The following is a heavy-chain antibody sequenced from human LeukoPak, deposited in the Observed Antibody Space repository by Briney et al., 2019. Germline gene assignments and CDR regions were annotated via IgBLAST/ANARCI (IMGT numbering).Heavy chain of an antibody. Sequence: GGSLRLSCAASGFRISSYVMSWVRQAPGKGLEYVSSIDGSDGASYYADSVKGRFTISRDNSKNTLFLQMNSLRVEDTAVYYCARVDSGNYDYWGQGTLLTVSS. D-gene: IGHD1-26*01. CDR3: ARVDSGNYDY. J-gene: IGHJ4*02. CDR1: GFRISSYV. V-gene: IGHV3-23*01. CDR2: IDGSDGAS.